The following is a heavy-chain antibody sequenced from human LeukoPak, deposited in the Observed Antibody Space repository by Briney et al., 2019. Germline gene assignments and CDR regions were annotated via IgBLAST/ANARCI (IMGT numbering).Heavy chain of an antibody. Sequence: ASVKVSCKASGYTFTSCDINWVRQATGQGLEWMGWMNPNSGNTGYAQKFQGRVTMTRNTSISTAYMEQSSLRSEDTAVYYCARGSPRFGELSSDFDYWGQGTLVTVSS. CDR1: GYTFTSCD. V-gene: IGHV1-8*01. CDR2: MNPNSGNT. CDR3: ARGSPRFGELSSDFDY. D-gene: IGHD3-10*01. J-gene: IGHJ4*02.